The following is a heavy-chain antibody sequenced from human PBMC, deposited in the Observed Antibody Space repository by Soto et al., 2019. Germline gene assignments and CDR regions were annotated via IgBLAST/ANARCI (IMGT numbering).Heavy chain of an antibody. J-gene: IGHJ4*02. D-gene: IGHD3-10*02. Sequence: GGSLRLSCAGSGFTLSDHYIDWVRQAPGKGLEWVGRSRDKPQGYSTAYAASVKGRFTTSRDNSKNTLFLHMSNLRAEDTAMYYCTIVRVADSALDHWGQGTLVTVSS. CDR2: SRDKPQGYST. CDR1: GFTLSDHY. V-gene: IGHV3-72*01. CDR3: TIVRVADSALDH.